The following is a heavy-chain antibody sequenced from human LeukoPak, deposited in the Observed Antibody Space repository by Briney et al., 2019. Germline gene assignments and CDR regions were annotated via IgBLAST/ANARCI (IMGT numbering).Heavy chain of an antibody. Sequence: GGSLRLSCAASGFTFSSYAMSWVRQAPGKGLEWVAFIRYDGSNKYYADSVKGRFTISRDNSKNTLYLQMNSLRAEDTAVYYCAKANGQELASAFDIWGQGTIVTVSS. CDR1: GFTFSSYA. V-gene: IGHV3-30*02. J-gene: IGHJ3*02. CDR2: IRYDGSNK. D-gene: IGHD1-7*01. CDR3: AKANGQELASAFDI.